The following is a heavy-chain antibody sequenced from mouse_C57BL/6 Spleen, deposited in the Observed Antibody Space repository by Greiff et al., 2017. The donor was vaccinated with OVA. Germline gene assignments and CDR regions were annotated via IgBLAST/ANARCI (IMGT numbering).Heavy chain of an antibody. CDR3: ARRNNCENPLFAY. CDR1: GYTFTSYW. J-gene: IGHJ3*01. D-gene: IGHD1-3*01. V-gene: IGHV1-50*01. CDR2: IDPADSYT. Sequence: QVQLQQPGAELVKPGASVKLSCKASGYTFTSYWMQWVKQRPGQGLEWIGEIDPADSYTNYNQKFKGKATLTVDTSSSTAYMQLSSLTSEDSAVYCCARRNNCENPLFAYWGQGTLVTVSA.